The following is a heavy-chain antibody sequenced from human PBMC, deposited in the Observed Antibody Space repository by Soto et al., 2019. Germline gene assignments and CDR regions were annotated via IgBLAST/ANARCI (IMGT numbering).Heavy chain of an antibody. CDR2: ISYDGSNK. V-gene: IGHV3-30-3*01. Sequence: GGSLRLSCAASGFTFSSYAMHWVRQAPGKGLEWVAVISYDGSNKYYADSVKGRFTISRDNSKNTLYLQMNSLRAEDTAVYYCARDPSGGTGDAFDIWGQGTMVTVSS. CDR3: ARDPSGGTGDAFDI. CDR1: GFTFSSYA. J-gene: IGHJ3*02. D-gene: IGHD1-1*01.